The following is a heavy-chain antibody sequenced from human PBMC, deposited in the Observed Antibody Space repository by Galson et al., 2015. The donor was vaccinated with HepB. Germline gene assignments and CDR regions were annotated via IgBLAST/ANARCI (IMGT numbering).Heavy chain of an antibody. D-gene: IGHD5-18*01. CDR3: ARDWIPYYYYGMDV. Sequence: SLRLSCAASGFTFSSYSMNWVRQAPGKGLEWVSSISSSSGYIHYADSVKGRFTISRDNAKNSLYLQMNSLRAEDTAVYYCARDWIPYYYYGMDVWGQGTTVTVSS. J-gene: IGHJ6*02. CDR1: GFTFSSYS. V-gene: IGHV3-21*01. CDR2: ISSSSGYI.